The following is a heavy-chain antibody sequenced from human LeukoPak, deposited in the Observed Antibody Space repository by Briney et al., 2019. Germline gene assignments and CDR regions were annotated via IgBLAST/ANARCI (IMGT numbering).Heavy chain of an antibody. V-gene: IGHV3-30*18. CDR3: AKDKATVTTGDGVPHDY. Sequence: QPGRSLRLSCAASGFTFSSYGMHWVRQAPGKGLEWVAVISYDGSNKYYADPVKGRFTISRDNSKNTLYLQMNSLRAEDTAVYYCAKDKATVTTGDGVPHDYWGQGTMVTVSS. J-gene: IGHJ3*01. CDR2: ISYDGSNK. CDR1: GFTFSSYG. D-gene: IGHD4-17*01.